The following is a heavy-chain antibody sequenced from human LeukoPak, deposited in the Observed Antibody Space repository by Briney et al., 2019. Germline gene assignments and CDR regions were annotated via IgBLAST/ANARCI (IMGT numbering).Heavy chain of an antibody. CDR1: GGSISSGDYY. CDR2: IYTSGDI. D-gene: IGHD3-3*01. Sequence: SETLSLTCTVSGGSISSGDYYWSWIRQPPGKGLEWIGRIYTSGDINYNPSLKSRVTISVDTPKNQFSLKLNSVTAADTAVYYCARGAGFWSGSSDAFDIWGQGTMVTVSS. V-gene: IGHV4-61*02. CDR3: ARGAGFWSGSSDAFDI. J-gene: IGHJ3*02.